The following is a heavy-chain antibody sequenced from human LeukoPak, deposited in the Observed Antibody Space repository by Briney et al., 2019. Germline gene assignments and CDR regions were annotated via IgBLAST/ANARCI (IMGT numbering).Heavy chain of an antibody. V-gene: IGHV3-30*09. J-gene: IGHJ4*02. CDR2: ISFDGSNK. Sequence: PGGSLRLSCVASGFTFSRYAVHWVRQAPGKGLEWVAVISFDGSNKYYADSVKGRFAISRDNSKNTLYLQMNSLRAEDTAVYYCASSGVFPHNPLDYWGQGTLVTVSS. CDR3: ASSGVFPHNPLDY. D-gene: IGHD6-19*01. CDR1: GFTFSRYA.